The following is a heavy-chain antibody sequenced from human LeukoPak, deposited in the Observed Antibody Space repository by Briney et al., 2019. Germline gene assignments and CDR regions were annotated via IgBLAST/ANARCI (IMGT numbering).Heavy chain of an antibody. J-gene: IGHJ6*03. Sequence: GGSLRLSCAASGFTFSSYSMNWVRQAPGKGLERVSAISGSGGSTYYADSVKGRFTISRDNSKNTLYLQMNSLRAEDTAVYYCAKGRTTVNPTGYMDVWGKGTTVTVSS. CDR1: GFTFSSYS. V-gene: IGHV3-23*01. CDR2: ISGSGGST. CDR3: AKGRTTVNPTGYMDV. D-gene: IGHD4-11*01.